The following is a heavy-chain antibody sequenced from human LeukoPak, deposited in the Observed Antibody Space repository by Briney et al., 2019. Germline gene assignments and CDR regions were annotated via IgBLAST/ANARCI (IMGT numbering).Heavy chain of an antibody. CDR3: TTASDAFDY. J-gene: IGHJ4*02. CDR2: IYYSGST. CDR1: GGSISSYY. Sequence: SETLSLTCTVSGGSISSYYWSWIRQPPGKGLEWIGYIYYSGSTDYNPSLKSRVTISVDTSKNQFSLKLSSVTAADTAVYYCTTASDAFDYWGQGTLVTVSS. V-gene: IGHV4-59*08.